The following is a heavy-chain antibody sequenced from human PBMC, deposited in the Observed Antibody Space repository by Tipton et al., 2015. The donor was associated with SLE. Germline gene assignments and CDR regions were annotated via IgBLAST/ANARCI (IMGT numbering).Heavy chain of an antibody. V-gene: IGHV3-64*04. CDR3: ATPPGSSTTLDP. CDR2: ISSNGGST. J-gene: IGHJ5*02. CDR1: GFTFSSYA. Sequence: GSLRLSCSASGFTFSSYAMHWVRQAPGKGLEYVSAISSNGGSTYYADSVKGRFTISRDNAKNSLYLQMNSLRAEDTAVYYCATPPGSSTTLDPWGQGTLVTVSS. D-gene: IGHD2-2*01.